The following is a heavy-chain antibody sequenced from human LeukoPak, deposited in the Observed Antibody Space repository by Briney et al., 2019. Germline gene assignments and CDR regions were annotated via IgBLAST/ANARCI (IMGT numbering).Heavy chain of an antibody. CDR2: IYTSGST. CDR1: GGSISSGSYY. CDR3: ARYSYGYDWFDP. D-gene: IGHD5-18*01. Sequence: SETLSLTCTVSGGSISSGSYYWSWIRQPAGKGLEWIGRIYTSGSTNYNPSLKSRVTISVDTSKNQFSLKLSSVTAADTAVYYCARYSYGYDWFDPWGQGTLVTVSS. J-gene: IGHJ5*02. V-gene: IGHV4-61*02.